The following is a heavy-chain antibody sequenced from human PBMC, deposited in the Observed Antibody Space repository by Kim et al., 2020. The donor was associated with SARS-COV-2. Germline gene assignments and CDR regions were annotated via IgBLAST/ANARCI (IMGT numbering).Heavy chain of an antibody. J-gene: IGHJ6*02. CDR1: GFTFSSYG. CDR3: AREMGYGAKSILPHYYYGMDV. D-gene: IGHD4-17*01. CDR2: IWYDGSNK. Sequence: GGSLRLSCAASGFTFSSYGMHWVRQAPGKGLEWVAVIWYDGSNKYYADSVKGRFTISRDNSKNTLYLQMNSLRAEDTAVYYCAREMGYGAKSILPHYYYGMDVWGQGTTVTVSS. V-gene: IGHV3-33*01.